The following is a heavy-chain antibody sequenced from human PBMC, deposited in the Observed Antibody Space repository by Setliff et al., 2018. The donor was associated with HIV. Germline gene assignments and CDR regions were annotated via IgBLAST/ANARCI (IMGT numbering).Heavy chain of an antibody. D-gene: IGHD6-19*01. Sequence: ASVKVSCKASGYTFTGYYMHWVRQAPGRGLEWMGWINPNSGGTNYAQKFQGRVTMTRDTSITTAYMELSRLRSDDTAVYYCARDGIAVAGTLPFDYWGQGTLVTVSS. CDR2: INPNSGGT. CDR3: ARDGIAVAGTLPFDY. CDR1: GYTFTGYY. V-gene: IGHV1-2*02. J-gene: IGHJ4*02.